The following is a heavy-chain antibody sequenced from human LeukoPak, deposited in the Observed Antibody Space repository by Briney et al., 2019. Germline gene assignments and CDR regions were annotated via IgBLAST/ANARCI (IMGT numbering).Heavy chain of an antibody. J-gene: IGHJ6*02. CDR1: GYTFTSYD. V-gene: IGHV1-8*01. CDR3: ARVNGATIWYYDYSMDV. CDR2: MNPNSGNT. Sequence: ASVKVSCKASGYTFTSYDINWVRQATGQGLEWMGWMNPNSGNTGYAQKFQGRVTMTRNTSISTAYMELSSLRSEDTAVYYCARVNGATIWYYDYSMDVWGQGTTVTVSS. D-gene: IGHD5-12*01.